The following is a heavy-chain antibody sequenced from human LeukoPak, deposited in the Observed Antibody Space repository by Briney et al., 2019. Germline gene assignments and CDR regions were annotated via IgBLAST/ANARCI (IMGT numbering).Heavy chain of an antibody. J-gene: IGHJ4*02. CDR3: ATFPTITVIVGGVFDY. Sequence: PGGSLRLSCAASGFTFSSYWMDWVRQAPGKGLVWVSHINTDGSSTSYADSVKGRFTISRDNAKNTLYLQMNSLRVEDTAVYYCATFPTITVIVGGVFDYWGQGTLVTVSS. CDR2: INTDGSST. CDR1: GFTFSSYW. D-gene: IGHD3-22*01. V-gene: IGHV3-74*01.